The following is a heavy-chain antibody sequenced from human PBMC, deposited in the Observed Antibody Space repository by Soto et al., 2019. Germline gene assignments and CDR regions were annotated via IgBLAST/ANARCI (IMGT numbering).Heavy chain of an antibody. V-gene: IGHV1-69*13. CDR2: IIPIFGTA. CDR3: ARGILRYFDWSLGMYV. J-gene: IGHJ6*02. CDR1: GGTFSSYA. Sequence: SVKVSCKASGGTFSSYAISWVRQAPGQGLEWMGGIIPIFGTANYAQKFQGRVTITADESTSTAYMELSSLRSEDTAVYYCARGILRYFDWSLGMYVWGQGTTVTVSS. D-gene: IGHD3-9*01.